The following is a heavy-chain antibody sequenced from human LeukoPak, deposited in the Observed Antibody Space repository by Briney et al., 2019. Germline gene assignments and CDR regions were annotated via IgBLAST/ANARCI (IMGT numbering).Heavy chain of an antibody. J-gene: IGHJ4*02. Sequence: SETLSLACAVYGGSFSGYYWSWIRQPPGKGLEWIGEINHSGSTNYNPSLKSRVTISVDTSKNQFSLRLSSVTAADTAMYYCARLRSPGDFDYWGQGTLATVSS. V-gene: IGHV4-34*01. CDR1: GGSFSGYY. CDR3: ARLRSPGDFDY. CDR2: INHSGST. D-gene: IGHD1-26*01.